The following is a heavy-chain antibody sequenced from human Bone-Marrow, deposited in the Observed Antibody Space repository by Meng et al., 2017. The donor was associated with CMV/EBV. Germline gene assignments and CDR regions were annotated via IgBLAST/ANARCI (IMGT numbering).Heavy chain of an antibody. Sequence: QGQLVQSGAEGKKPGASVKVSCKASGYTFTGYYMHWVRQAPGQGLEWMGWINPNSGGTNYAQKFQGRVTMTRDTSISTAYMELSRLRSDDTAVYYCARDLGGYCSGGSCLWGQGTLVTVSS. CDR1: GYTFTGYY. D-gene: IGHD2-15*01. CDR3: ARDLGGYCSGGSCL. J-gene: IGHJ4*02. V-gene: IGHV1-2*02. CDR2: INPNSGGT.